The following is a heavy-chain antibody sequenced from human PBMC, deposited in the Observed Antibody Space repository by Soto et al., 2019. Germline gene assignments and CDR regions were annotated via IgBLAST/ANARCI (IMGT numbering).Heavy chain of an antibody. V-gene: IGHV3-23*01. Sequence: DVQLLESGGGLVQPGGSLRLSCAVSGVTLSDYAMSWVRQAPGEGLEWVSSIRLAAGNTHYADSVRGRFTISRDNLKNILYLQMNYLRAEDTALYYCAKSTSCAGDCYSKDFDAWGQGTLVTVS. CDR3: AKSTSCAGDCYSKDFDA. D-gene: IGHD2-21*02. J-gene: IGHJ4*02. CDR1: GVTLSDYA. CDR2: IRLAAGNT.